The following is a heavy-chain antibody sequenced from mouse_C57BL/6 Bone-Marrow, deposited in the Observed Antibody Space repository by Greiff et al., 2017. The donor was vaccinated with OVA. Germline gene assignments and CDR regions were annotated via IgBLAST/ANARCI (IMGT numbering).Heavy chain of an antibody. D-gene: IGHD2-14*01. CDR3: KAYYRRGIDAMDY. J-gene: IGHJ4*01. V-gene: IGHV1-5*01. Sequence: VQLHQSGTVLARPGASVKMSCKTSGYTFTSYWMHWVKQRPGQGLDWIGAIYPGNSDTSYNQKFKGKAKLTAVTSASTAYMELSSLTNEDSAVYYCKAYYRRGIDAMDYWGQGTSVTVSS. CDR2: IYPGNSDT. CDR1: GYTFTSYW.